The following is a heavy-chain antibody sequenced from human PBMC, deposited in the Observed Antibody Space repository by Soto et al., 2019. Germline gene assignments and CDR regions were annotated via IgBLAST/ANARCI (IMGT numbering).Heavy chain of an antibody. CDR1: GGSFSGYY. CDR2: INHSGST. J-gene: IGHJ5*02. Sequence: SETLSLTCAVYGGSFSGYYWSWIRQPPGKGLEWIGEINHSGSTNYNPSLKSRVTISVDTSKNQFSLKLSSVTAADTAVYYCARVRGMAAAVTYNWFDPWGQGTLVTVSS. V-gene: IGHV4-34*01. D-gene: IGHD6-13*01. CDR3: ARVRGMAAAVTYNWFDP.